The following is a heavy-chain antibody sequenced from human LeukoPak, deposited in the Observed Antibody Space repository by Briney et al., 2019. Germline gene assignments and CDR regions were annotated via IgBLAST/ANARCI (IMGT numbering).Heavy chain of an antibody. Sequence: SQTLSLTCTVSGDSINSGNNYWSWIRQPAGKGPEWIGHIYSSGTTNYNPSLRSRVTMSVDTSKNQFSLKLTSVTAADTAVYYCAREAGSYDSSGYYSLYYSFDYWGQGTLVTVSS. CDR2: IYSSGTT. CDR3: AREAGSYDSSGYYSLYYSFDY. J-gene: IGHJ4*02. V-gene: IGHV4-61*09. D-gene: IGHD3-22*01. CDR1: GDSINSGNNY.